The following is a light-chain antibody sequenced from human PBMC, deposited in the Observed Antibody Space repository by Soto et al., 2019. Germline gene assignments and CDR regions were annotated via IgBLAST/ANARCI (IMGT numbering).Light chain of an antibody. J-gene: IGKJ1*01. Sequence: DIHMTQSPSTLSASVGDRVTITCRASQRISIWLAWYQQKPGKAPNLLIYKTSSLESGVPSRFSGSGSGTEFTLTISSLQPDDFATYYCQHYNDYSWTFGQGTKVEI. CDR3: QHYNDYSWT. CDR1: QRISIW. CDR2: KTS. V-gene: IGKV1-5*03.